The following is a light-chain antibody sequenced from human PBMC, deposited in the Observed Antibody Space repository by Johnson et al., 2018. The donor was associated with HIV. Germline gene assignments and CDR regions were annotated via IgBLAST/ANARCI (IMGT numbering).Light chain of an antibody. Sequence: QSVLTQSPSVSAAPGQKVTISCSGSSSNIGNNYVSWYQQLPGTAPKLLIYENNKRPSGIPDRFSGSKSGTSATLGITGLQTGDEAEYYCGTWDSSLRVGFFGTGTKVTVL. CDR2: ENN. J-gene: IGLJ1*01. CDR3: GTWDSSLRVGF. V-gene: IGLV1-51*02. CDR1: SSNIGNNY.